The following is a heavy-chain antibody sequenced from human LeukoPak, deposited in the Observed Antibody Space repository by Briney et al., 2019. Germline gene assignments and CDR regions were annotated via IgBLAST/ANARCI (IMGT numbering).Heavy chain of an antibody. CDR1: GLTLSSYE. J-gene: IGHJ3*02. Sequence: GGSLRLSCGASGLTLSSYEMNWVRQTPGKGLEWVSYISSSGNSIYYADSVKGRFTISRDNAKNSLYLQMNSLRAEDTAVYYRARRVDRSFDIWGQGTMVTVSS. V-gene: IGHV3-48*03. CDR2: ISSSGNSI. CDR3: ARRVDRSFDI. D-gene: IGHD2-15*01.